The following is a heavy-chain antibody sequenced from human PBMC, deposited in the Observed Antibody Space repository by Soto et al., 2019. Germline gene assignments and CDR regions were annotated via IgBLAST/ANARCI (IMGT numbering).Heavy chain of an antibody. D-gene: IGHD3-10*01. V-gene: IGHV5-51*01. Sequence: GESLKISCKGSGYSFTSYWIGWVRQMPGKGLEWMGIIYPGDSDTRYSPSFQGQVTISADKSISTAYLQWSSLKASDTAMYYCARWRYYYGSGSFSWGVSLFDPCGQGTLVTVSS. CDR3: ARWRYYYGSGSFSWGVSLFDP. CDR2: IYPGDSDT. J-gene: IGHJ5*02. CDR1: GYSFTSYW.